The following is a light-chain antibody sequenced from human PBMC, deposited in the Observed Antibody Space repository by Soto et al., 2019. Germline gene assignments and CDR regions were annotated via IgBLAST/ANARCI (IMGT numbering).Light chain of an antibody. Sequence: EIVLTQSPGTLSLSPGERATLSCRASQSVTSSYLAWYQQKPGQAPRLLIYGASSRATGIPDRFSGSGSGTDFTLTISRLEPEDFAVYYCQQYASSLRTFGQGTTVEIK. CDR1: QSVTSSY. V-gene: IGKV3-20*01. J-gene: IGKJ1*01. CDR3: QQYASSLRT. CDR2: GAS.